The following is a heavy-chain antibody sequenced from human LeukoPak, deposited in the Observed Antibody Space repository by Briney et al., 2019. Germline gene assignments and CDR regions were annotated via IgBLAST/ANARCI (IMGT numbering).Heavy chain of an antibody. CDR1: GFTVSGNY. J-gene: IGHJ3*02. CDR3: ARAIHCSTTSCRGAFDI. D-gene: IGHD2-2*01. Sequence: GGSLRLSCAASGFTVSGNYMTWVRQAPRKGLEWVSVIYSGGSTYYADSVKGRFTISRDNSKNTLYLQMNSLRPEDTAVYYCARAIHCSTTSCRGAFDIWGQGTTVTVSS. V-gene: IGHV3-53*01. CDR2: IYSGGST.